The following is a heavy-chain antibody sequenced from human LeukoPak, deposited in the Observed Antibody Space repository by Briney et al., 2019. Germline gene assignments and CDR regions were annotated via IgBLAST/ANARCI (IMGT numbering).Heavy chain of an antibody. CDR2: ISAYNGNT. V-gene: IGHV1-18*01. Sequence: ASVKVSCKASGYTFTSYGISWVRQAPGQGLEWMGWISAYNGNTNHAQKLQGRVTMTTDTSTSTAYMELRSLRSDDTAVYYCARDLSRYYDSSGPFDYWGQGTLVTVSS. CDR1: GYTFTSYG. D-gene: IGHD3-22*01. CDR3: ARDLSRYYDSSGPFDY. J-gene: IGHJ4*02.